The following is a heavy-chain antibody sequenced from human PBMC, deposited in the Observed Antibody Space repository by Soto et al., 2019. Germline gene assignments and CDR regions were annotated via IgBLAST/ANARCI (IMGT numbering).Heavy chain of an antibody. D-gene: IGHD2-8*01. CDR1: GGSISSSSYY. V-gene: IGHV4-39*07. CDR2: IYYSGST. CDR3: ARIYCTNGVCQEGENWFDP. J-gene: IGHJ5*02. Sequence: SETLSLTCTVSGGSISSSSYYWGWIRQPPGKGLEWIGSIYYSGSTYYNPSLKSRVTISVDTSKNQFSLKLSSVTAADTAVYYCARIYCTNGVCQEGENWFDPWGQGTLVTVSS.